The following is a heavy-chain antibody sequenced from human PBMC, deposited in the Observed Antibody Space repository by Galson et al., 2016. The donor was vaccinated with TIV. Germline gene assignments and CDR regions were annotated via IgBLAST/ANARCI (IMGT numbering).Heavy chain of an antibody. CDR2: ISDTGLST. CDR3: AKDPSGWFEDY. J-gene: IGHJ4*02. CDR1: SFTFSNYA. V-gene: IGHV3-23*01. Sequence: SLRLSCAASSFTFSNYAMTWVRQAPGKGLEWVSTISDTGLSTYYADSVRGRFTISRDNSKSMLYLQMNSLRVEDTAVYYCAKDPSGWFEDYWGPGTLVTVSS. D-gene: IGHD6-19*01.